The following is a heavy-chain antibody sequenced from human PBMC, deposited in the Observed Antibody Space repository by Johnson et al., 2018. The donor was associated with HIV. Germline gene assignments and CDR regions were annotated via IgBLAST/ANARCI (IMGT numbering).Heavy chain of an antibody. D-gene: IGHD3-22*01. CDR2: ISSSGSSI. CDR3: AGQEGSGYYGGAFDI. J-gene: IGHJ3*02. CDR1: GFIFSDHY. V-gene: IGHV3-11*04. Sequence: VQLVESGGGLVKPGGSLRLSCAASGFIFSDHYMSWIRQAPGKGLEWVSYISSSGSSIYYADSVKGRFTISKDNAKNSLFLQMNSLRAEDTAVYYCAGQEGSGYYGGAFDIWGPGTMVTVSS.